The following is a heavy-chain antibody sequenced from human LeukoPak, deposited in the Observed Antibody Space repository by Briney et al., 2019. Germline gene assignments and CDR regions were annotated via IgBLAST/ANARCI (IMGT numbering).Heavy chain of an antibody. J-gene: IGHJ4*02. Sequence: PGGSLRLSCAASGFTFSSYWMHWVRQAPGKGLVWVSRINSDGSSTSYADSVKGRFTISRDNAKNTLYLQVNSLRAEDTAVYYCARGGRRYFDTFDYWGQGTLVTVSS. CDR2: INSDGSST. CDR1: GFTFSSYW. D-gene: IGHD3-9*01. CDR3: ARGGRRYFDTFDY. V-gene: IGHV3-74*01.